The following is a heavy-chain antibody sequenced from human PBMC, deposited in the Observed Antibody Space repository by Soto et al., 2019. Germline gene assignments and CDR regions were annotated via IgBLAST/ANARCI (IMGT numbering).Heavy chain of an antibody. J-gene: IGHJ3*01. CDR1: GFTFSRYI. Sequence: GGSLRLSCAASGFTFSRYIMHWVRQAPGQGLEWIATLSSTSTNIYYADSVKGRITISRDNPKNSLSLQMDSLRREDTAVYYCTRGIASSSLVTFDVWGQGTMVTVSS. CDR2: LSSTSTNI. CDR3: TRGIASSSLVTFDV. D-gene: IGHD2-21*01. V-gene: IGHV3-21*01.